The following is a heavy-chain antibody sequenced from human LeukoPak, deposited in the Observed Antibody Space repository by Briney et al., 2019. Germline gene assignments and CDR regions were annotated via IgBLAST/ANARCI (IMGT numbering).Heavy chain of an antibody. CDR1: GFTVSSNY. J-gene: IGHJ4*02. V-gene: IGHV3-53*01. CDR3: ARDGKTLAVAGLDY. D-gene: IGHD6-19*01. Sequence: GGSLRLSCAASGFTVSSNYMSWVRQAPGKGLEWVSVIYSGGSTYYADSVKGRFTISRDNSKNTLYLQMNSLRAEDTAVYYCARDGKTLAVAGLDYWGQGTLVTISS. CDR2: IYSGGST.